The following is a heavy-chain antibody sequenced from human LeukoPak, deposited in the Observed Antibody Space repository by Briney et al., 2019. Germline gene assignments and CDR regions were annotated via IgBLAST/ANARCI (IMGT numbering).Heavy chain of an antibody. CDR1: GGSISSSSYY. Sequence: SETLSLTCTVSGGSISSSSYYWGWIRQPPGKGLEWIGEINHSGSTNYNPSLKSRVTISVDTSKNQFSLKLSSVTAADTAVYYCARQSSYYYGSGSYYRARADDYWGQGTLVTVSS. CDR3: ARQSSYYYGSGSYYRARADDY. D-gene: IGHD3-10*01. J-gene: IGHJ4*02. CDR2: INHSGST. V-gene: IGHV4-39*01.